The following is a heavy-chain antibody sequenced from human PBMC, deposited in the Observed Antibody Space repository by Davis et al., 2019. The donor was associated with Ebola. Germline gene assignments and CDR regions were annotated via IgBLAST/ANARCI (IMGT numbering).Heavy chain of an antibody. D-gene: IGHD3-3*01. V-gene: IGHV4-39*07. CDR1: GGSISSSNYY. J-gene: IGHJ4*02. Sequence: MPGGSLRLSCTVSGGSISSSNYYWSWIRQPPGKGLEWIGEINHSGSTNYNPSLKSRVTISVDTSKNQFSLKLSSVTAADTAVYYCARVKYDFWSGYFDYWGQGTLVTVSS. CDR2: INHSGST. CDR3: ARVKYDFWSGYFDY.